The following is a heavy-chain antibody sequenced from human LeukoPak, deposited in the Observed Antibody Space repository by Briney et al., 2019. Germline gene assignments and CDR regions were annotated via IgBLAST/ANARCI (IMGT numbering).Heavy chain of an antibody. CDR2: ISHSGST. D-gene: IGHD4-11*01. CDR3: ARIDYSDYENDAFDI. CDR1: GGSFSGYY. J-gene: IGHJ3*02. Sequence: SETLSLTCAVYGGSFSGYYWSWIRHPPGKGLEWIGEISHSGSTDYNPSLKSRVTISADTSKNQFSLKLSSVTAADTAVYYCARIDYSDYENDAFDIWGQGTMVTVSS. V-gene: IGHV4-34*01.